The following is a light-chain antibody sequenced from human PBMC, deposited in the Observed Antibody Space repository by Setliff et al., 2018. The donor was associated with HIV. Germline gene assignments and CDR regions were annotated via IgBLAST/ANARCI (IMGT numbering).Light chain of an antibody. V-gene: IGLV1-51*01. CDR3: GTWDTSLSAGV. CDR2: DND. Sequence: QSVLTQPPSVSAAPGQKVTISCAGSSSNIGDSYVSWYQQLPGKAPKLLIYDNDKRPSGIADRFSGSKSGTSATLGISGLQTGDEADYYCGTWDTSLSAGVFGGGTK. CDR1: SSNIGDSY. J-gene: IGLJ2*01.